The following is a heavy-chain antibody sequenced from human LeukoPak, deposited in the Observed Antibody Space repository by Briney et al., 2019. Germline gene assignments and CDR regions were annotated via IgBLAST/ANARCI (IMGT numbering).Heavy chain of an antibody. V-gene: IGHV3-53*01. CDR1: GFIVSSTY. Sequence: GGSLRLSCAVSGFIVSSTYMTWVRQAPGKGLEWVSVIHNDGSTYHADSVKGRFTISIDNSKNTLYLQMNSLRVEDTAAYYCAALARDYWGQGTLVTVSS. J-gene: IGHJ4*02. CDR2: IHNDGST. CDR3: AALARDY. D-gene: IGHD3-3*02.